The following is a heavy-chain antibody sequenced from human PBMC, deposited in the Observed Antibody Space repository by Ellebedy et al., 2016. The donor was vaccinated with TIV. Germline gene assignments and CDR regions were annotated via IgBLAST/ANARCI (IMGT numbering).Heavy chain of an antibody. Sequence: PGGSLRLSCVASGFTFSNYNMNWVRQSPGKGLEWVSSIRSTGSDKYYAESVKGRFTISRDNSNNKLFLRMNSLRAEDTAVYYWAKDVIVSTASNFDSWGQGSLVTVSS. V-gene: IGHV3-21*04. J-gene: IGHJ4*02. CDR3: AKDVIVSTASNFDS. D-gene: IGHD5/OR15-5a*01. CDR2: IRSTGSDK. CDR1: GFTFSNYN.